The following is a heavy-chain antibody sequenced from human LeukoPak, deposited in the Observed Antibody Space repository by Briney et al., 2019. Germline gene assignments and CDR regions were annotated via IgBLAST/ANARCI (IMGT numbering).Heavy chain of an antibody. CDR2: ISGRGDYT. CDR1: GFTFSTYA. Sequence: PGGSLRLSCAASGFTFSTYAMNWVRQAPGKGLEWVSTISGRGDYTYYADSVKGRFTISRDNSKNTLFLQMNSLRAEDTAIYYCAKDLRVARLWGQGTLVTVSS. J-gene: IGHJ4*02. V-gene: IGHV3-23*01. D-gene: IGHD2-15*01. CDR3: AKDLRVARL.